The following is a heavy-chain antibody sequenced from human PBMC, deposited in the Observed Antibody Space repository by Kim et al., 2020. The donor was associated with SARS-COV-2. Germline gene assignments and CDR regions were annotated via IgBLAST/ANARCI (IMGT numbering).Heavy chain of an antibody. J-gene: IGHJ4*02. CDR1: GFTFSTYW. Sequence: GGSLRLSCAASGFTFSTYWMSWVRQAPGKGLEWVANIKQDGSEKYYVDSVKGRFTISRDNAKNSLYLQMSSLRAEDTAVYYCGREYGSGRNHFDYWGQGTLVTVSS. D-gene: IGHD3-10*01. CDR3: GREYGSGRNHFDY. CDR2: IKQDGSEK. V-gene: IGHV3-7*01.